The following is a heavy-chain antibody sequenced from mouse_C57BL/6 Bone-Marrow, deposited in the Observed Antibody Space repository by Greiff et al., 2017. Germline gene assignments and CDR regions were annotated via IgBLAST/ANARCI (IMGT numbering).Heavy chain of an antibody. CDR1: GYSITSDY. D-gene: IGHD4-1*01. Sequence: EVKLEESGPGLAKPSQTLSLPCSVTGYSITSDYWNWIRKFPGNKLEYMGYISYSGSTYYNPSLKSRISITRDTSKNQYYLQLNSVTTEDTATYYCARYAAPGGQGYFDVWGTGTTVTVSS. CDR3: ARYAAPGGQGYFDV. J-gene: IGHJ1*03. CDR2: ISYSGST. V-gene: IGHV3-8*01.